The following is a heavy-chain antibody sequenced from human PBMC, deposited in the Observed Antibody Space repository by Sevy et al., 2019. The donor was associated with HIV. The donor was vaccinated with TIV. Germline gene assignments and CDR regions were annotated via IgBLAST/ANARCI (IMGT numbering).Heavy chain of an antibody. J-gene: IGHJ4*02. D-gene: IGHD4-17*01. Sequence: GSLRLSCVASGFAFSDYGMHWVRQAPGKGLEWVAVIWYDGNNQHYADSVRGRFTISRDNSKNTLYLQLSSLRAEDTAVYYCARDPRIFGDYLLTYFDYWGQGVLVTVSS. V-gene: IGHV3-33*01. CDR2: IWYDGNNQ. CDR1: GFAFSDYG. CDR3: ARDPRIFGDYLLTYFDY.